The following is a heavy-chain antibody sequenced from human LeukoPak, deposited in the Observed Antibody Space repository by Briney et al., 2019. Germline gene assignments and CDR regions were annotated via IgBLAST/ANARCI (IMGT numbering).Heavy chain of an antibody. J-gene: IGHJ4*02. V-gene: IGHV3-7*01. CDR2: IKHDGSED. D-gene: IGHD4/OR15-4a*01. CDR3: ARSANYGGHAFFDY. Sequence: GGSLRLSCAASGFTFSSYWMTWVRQTPGKGLEWVANIKHDGSEDYFVDSVKGRFTISRDDAENSLHLQMSSLRAEDTAVYYCARSANYGGHAFFDYWGQGILVIVSS. CDR1: GFTFSSYW.